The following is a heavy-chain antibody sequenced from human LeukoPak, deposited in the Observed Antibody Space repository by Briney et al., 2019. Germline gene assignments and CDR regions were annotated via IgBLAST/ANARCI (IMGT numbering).Heavy chain of an antibody. Sequence: SETLSLTCTVSGGSISSSSYYWGWIRQPPGKGLEWIGSIYYSGSTYYNPSLKSRVTISVDTSKNQFSLKLSSVTAADTAVYYCARLLAGSFTEHYMDVWGQGTLVTVSS. CDR3: ARLLAGSFTEHYMDV. J-gene: IGHJ4*02. D-gene: IGHD6-19*01. CDR2: IYYSGST. V-gene: IGHV4-39*01. CDR1: GGSISSSSYY.